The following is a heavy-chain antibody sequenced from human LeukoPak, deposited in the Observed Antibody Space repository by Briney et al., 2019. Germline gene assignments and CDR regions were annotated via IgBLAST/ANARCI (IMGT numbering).Heavy chain of an antibody. Sequence: GGSLRLSCAASGFTFSSYEMNWVRQAQGKGLEWVSYISISGSTMYYAGSVKGRFTISRDNAKNSLYLQMNSLRDEDTAVYYCAVEGYCSGGACYTNWFDPWGQGTLVTVSS. V-gene: IGHV3-48*03. CDR3: AVEGYCSGGACYTNWFDP. CDR2: ISISGSTM. J-gene: IGHJ5*02. CDR1: GFTFSSYE. D-gene: IGHD2-15*01.